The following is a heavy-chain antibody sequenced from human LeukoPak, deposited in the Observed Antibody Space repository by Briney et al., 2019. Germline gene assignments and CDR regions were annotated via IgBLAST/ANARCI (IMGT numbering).Heavy chain of an antibody. D-gene: IGHD2-15*01. CDR1: GGTISSYY. V-gene: IGHV4-59*01. CDR2: IYNGGST. Sequence: PSETLSLTCAASGGTISSYYWSWIRQAPGKGLEWVGYIYNGGSTNYNPSLKSRVTISVETSKNQSSLKLSSVTAADTAVYYCARELGCSGGSCYSDGAFDIWGQGTMVTVSS. J-gene: IGHJ3*02. CDR3: ARELGCSGGSCYSDGAFDI.